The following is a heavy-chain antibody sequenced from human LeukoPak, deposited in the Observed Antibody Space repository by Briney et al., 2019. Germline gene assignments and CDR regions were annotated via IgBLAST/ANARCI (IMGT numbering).Heavy chain of an antibody. CDR3: ARNAENYYYYGMDA. V-gene: IGHV1-18*01. CDR1: GYTFTNYG. CDR2: ISAYNGDT. D-gene: IGHD2-8*01. J-gene: IGHJ6*02. Sequence: ASVKVSCKASGYTFTNYGFTWVRLAPGQGLEWVGWISAYNGDTNYAQKLQDRVTMTTDTSTSTVYMELRSLRSDDTAVYYCARNAENYYYYGMDAWRQGTTVTVSS.